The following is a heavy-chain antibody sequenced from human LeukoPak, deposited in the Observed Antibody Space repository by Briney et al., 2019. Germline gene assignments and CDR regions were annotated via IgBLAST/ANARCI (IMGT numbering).Heavy chain of an antibody. CDR1: GFTVSSNY. J-gene: IGHJ1*01. CDR2: IYSGGST. V-gene: IGHV3-53*01. CDR3: ARDRYYDSSEIYFQH. D-gene: IGHD3-22*01. Sequence: GGSLRLSCAASGFTVSSNYMSWVRQAPGKGLEWVSVIYSGGSTYYADSAKGRFTISRDNSKNTLYLQMNSLRAEDTAVYYCARDRYYDSSEIYFQHWGQGTLVTVSS.